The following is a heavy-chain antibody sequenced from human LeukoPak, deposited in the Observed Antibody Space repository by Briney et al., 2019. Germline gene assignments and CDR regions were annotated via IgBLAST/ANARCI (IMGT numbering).Heavy chain of an antibody. V-gene: IGHV1-2*02. CDR2: INPNSGGT. J-gene: IGHJ4*02. Sequence: ASVKVSFKASGYTFTGYYMHWVRQAPGQGLEWMGWINPNSGGTNYAQKFQGRVTMTRDTSISTAYMELSRLRSDDTAVYYCARGSSPYYDSSGYSFFDYWGQGTLVTVSS. CDR1: GYTFTGYY. CDR3: ARGSSPYYDSSGYSFFDY. D-gene: IGHD3-22*01.